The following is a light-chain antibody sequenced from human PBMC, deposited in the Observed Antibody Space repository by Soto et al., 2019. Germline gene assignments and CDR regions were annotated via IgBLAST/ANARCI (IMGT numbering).Light chain of an antibody. J-gene: IGLJ1*01. CDR1: SSDVGGYNS. V-gene: IGLV2-8*01. Sequence: HSVLTQPPSASGSPGQSVTISCTGTSSDVGGYNSVSWYQQHPGKAPELMIYEVSKRPSGVPDRFSGSKSGNTASLTVSGLQADDEADYYCSSYAGSNNFVFGTGTKVTVL. CDR2: EVS. CDR3: SSYAGSNNFV.